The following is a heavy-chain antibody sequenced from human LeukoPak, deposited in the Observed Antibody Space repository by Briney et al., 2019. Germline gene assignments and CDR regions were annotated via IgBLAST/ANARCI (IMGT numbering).Heavy chain of an antibody. J-gene: IGHJ4*02. CDR1: GFTFSSYW. CDR2: INTDGSTT. Sequence: GGSRRLSCAASGFTFSSYWMHWVRQAPGKGLVWVSHINTDGSTTNYADSVKGRFTISRDNAKSTLYLQINSLRGEDTAVYYCARSSGYLDYWGQGTPVTVSS. CDR3: ARSSGYLDY. D-gene: IGHD3-22*01. V-gene: IGHV3-74*01.